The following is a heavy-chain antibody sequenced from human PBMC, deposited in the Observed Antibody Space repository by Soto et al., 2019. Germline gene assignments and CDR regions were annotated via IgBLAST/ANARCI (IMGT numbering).Heavy chain of an antibody. CDR1: GDTFNFYT. CDR2: IIPMLGMS. D-gene: IGHD3-10*01. V-gene: IGHV1-69*02. Sequence: QVQLVQSGAEVKKPGSPVRVSCTASGDTFNFYTISWVRQVPGQGPEWMGRIIPMLGMSNYAQKFQGRVTIMADKSTSTVYMNLSGLTSEDTAVYYWATNYGSGSTYFDYWGQGTLVTGS. CDR3: ATNYGSGSTYFDY. J-gene: IGHJ4*02.